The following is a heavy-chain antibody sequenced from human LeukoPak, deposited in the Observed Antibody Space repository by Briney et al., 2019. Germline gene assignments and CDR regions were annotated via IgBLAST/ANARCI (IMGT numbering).Heavy chain of an antibody. J-gene: IGHJ4*02. CDR1: GYFISIGYY. V-gene: IGHV4-38-2*01. CDR3: ARRLDSWSFDY. Sequence: SETLSLTCAVSGYFISIGYYWGWIRQPPGKGLEWIGSTYHSGSTYYNPSLKSRVTISVDTSKNQFSLKLSSVTAADTAVYYCARRLDSWSFDYWGQGTLVTVSS. D-gene: IGHD3-9*01. CDR2: TYHSGST.